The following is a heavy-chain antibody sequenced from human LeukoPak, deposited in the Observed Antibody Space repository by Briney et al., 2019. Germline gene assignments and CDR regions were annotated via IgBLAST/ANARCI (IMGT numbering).Heavy chain of an antibody. CDR1: GFTYNSSS. CDR3: ARYSGYYDSKGNYFAFRSPPQAGMDV. J-gene: IGHJ6*02. D-gene: IGHD3-22*01. CDR2: TGSSSSAI. V-gene: IGHV3-48*01. Sequence: AGSLRFSCAGSGFTYNSSSMNWVRQAPGKGLEWVANTGSSSSAIHYADSVKGRFIISRYNAKKSMYLQMHRRRVEDTAVYYCARYSGYYDSKGNYFAFRSPPQAGMDVWGQGTTVTVSS.